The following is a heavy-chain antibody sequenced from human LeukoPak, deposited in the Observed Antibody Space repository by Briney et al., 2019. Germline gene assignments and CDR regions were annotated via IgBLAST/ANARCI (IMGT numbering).Heavy chain of an antibody. CDR2: ISADNGNT. V-gene: IGHV1-18*01. CDR3: ARDKGISRDDTFDY. CDR1: GYTLTTYG. D-gene: IGHD1-1*01. Sequence: ASVTVSCKASGYTLTTYGISWVRQAPGQGLEWMGWISADNGNTNYAQKLQGRVTMTTDRSTSTVYMELRSLRSDDTAFYYCARDKGISRDDTFDYWGQGTLVTVSS. J-gene: IGHJ4*02.